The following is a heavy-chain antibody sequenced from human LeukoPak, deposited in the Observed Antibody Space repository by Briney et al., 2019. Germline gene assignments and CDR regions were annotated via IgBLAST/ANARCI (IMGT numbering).Heavy chain of an antibody. V-gene: IGHV1-8*01. CDR2: MNPNSGNT. CDR1: GYTFTSYD. D-gene: IGHD3-10*01. Sequence: ASVKDSCKASGYTFTSYDINWVREATGQGLEWMGWMNPNSGNTGYAQKFQGRVTMTRNTSISTAYMELSSLRSEDTAVYYCAREMVVRGVKDYYYYMDVWGKGTTVTISS. CDR3: AREMVVRGVKDYYYYMDV. J-gene: IGHJ6*03.